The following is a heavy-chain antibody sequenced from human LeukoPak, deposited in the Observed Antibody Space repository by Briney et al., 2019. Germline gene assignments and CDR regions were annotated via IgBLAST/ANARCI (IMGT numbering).Heavy chain of an antibody. CDR2: IYSGGLT. CDR1: GFTVSTNY. CDR3: AKDRPNYYGSNGHYYKLNGDC. V-gene: IGHV3-53*01. D-gene: IGHD3-22*01. Sequence: GGSLRLSCAASGFTVSTNYMSWVRQAPGKGLEWVSLIYSGGLTYYADSVKGRFTISRDNSDNTLYLQMNSLRAEDTAVYYCAKDRPNYYGSNGHYYKLNGDCWGQGTLVTVSS. J-gene: IGHJ4*02.